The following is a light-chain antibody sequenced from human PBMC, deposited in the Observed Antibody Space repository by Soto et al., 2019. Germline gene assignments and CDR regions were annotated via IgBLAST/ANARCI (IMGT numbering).Light chain of an antibody. Sequence: DIQMTQSPSTLSASVGDRVTITCRASQSVSRWLAWSQQKPGKAPNLLIYHASSLETGVPSRFSGSGSGTEFTLTISSLQPDDFATYYCQHYNSYGTFGQGTKVDIK. CDR2: HAS. CDR3: QHYNSYGT. CDR1: QSVSRW. J-gene: IGKJ1*01. V-gene: IGKV1-5*01.